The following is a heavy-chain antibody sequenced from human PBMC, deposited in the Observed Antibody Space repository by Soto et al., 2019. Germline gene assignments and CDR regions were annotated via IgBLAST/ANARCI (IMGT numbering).Heavy chain of an antibody. J-gene: IGHJ4*02. CDR2: ISYDGSNK. V-gene: IGHV3-30-3*01. CDR1: GFTFSSYA. Sequence: QVQLVESGGGVVQPGRSLRLSCAASGFTFSSYAMHWVRQAPGKGLEWVAVISYDGSNKYYADSVKGRFTISRDNSKNTVYLQMNSLRAEDTAVYYCARDSGYSSSSVLYWGQGTLVTVSS. CDR3: ARDSGYSSSSVLY. D-gene: IGHD6-6*01.